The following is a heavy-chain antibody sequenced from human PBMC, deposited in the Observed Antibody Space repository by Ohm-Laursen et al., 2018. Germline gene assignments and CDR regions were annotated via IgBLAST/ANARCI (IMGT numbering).Heavy chain of an antibody. CDR1: GFSLSSGGVG. CDR2: VYWNDDK. J-gene: IGHJ4*02. V-gene: IGHV2-5*01. CDR3: AHSQGGVYGSGRRFFDR. D-gene: IGHD3-10*01. Sequence: TQTLTLTCTFSGFSLSSGGVGVAWILQPPGEALEWLALVYWNDDKRYSPSLKSRLTITKDTPKNQVVLTMTSMDPMDTATYYCAHSQGGVYGSGRRFFDRWGQGTLVTVSS.